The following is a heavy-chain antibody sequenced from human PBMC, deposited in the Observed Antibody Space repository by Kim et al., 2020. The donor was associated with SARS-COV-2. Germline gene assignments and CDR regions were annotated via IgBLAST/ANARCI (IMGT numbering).Heavy chain of an antibody. V-gene: IGHV1-24*01. CDR2: FDPEDGET. Sequence: ASVKVSCKVSGYTLTKLSMHWVRQAPGKGLEWMGVFDPEDGETIYAQKFQGRVTMTEDTSTDTAYMELSSLRSEDTAVYYCATGLRMRVVVTAIGAFDIWGQGTMVTVSS. CDR1: GYTLTKLS. D-gene: IGHD2-21*02. CDR3: ATGLRMRVVVTAIGAFDI. J-gene: IGHJ3*02.